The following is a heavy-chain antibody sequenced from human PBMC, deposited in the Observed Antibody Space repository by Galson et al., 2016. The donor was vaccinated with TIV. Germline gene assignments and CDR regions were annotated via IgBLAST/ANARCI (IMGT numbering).Heavy chain of an antibody. CDR1: GYTFTAYY. V-gene: IGHV1-2*02. CDR2: INPDSGDT. D-gene: IGHD3-22*01. J-gene: IGHJ4*02. CDR3: ERIYYFDSRGYYLNQRTNYFDF. Sequence: SVKVSCKASGYTFTAYYLHWLRQAPGQGLEWMGWINPDSGDTEYAQIFQDRVTLTRDTSIGTAYLDLSGLKSDDTALYFCERIYYFDSRGYYLNQRTNYFDFWGQGTLVTVSS.